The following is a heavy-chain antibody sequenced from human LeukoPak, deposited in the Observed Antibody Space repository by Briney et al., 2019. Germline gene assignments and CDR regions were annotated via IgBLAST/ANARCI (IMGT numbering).Heavy chain of an antibody. D-gene: IGHD3-3*01. CDR2: ISAYNGNT. V-gene: IGHV1-18*04. Sequence: VASVKVSCKASGYTFTSYYMHWVRQAPGQGLEWMGWISAYNGNTNYAQKLQGRVTMTTDTSTSTAYMELRSLRSDDTAVYYCARAYYDFWSGYSIYGMDVWGQGTTVTVSS. J-gene: IGHJ6*02. CDR3: ARAYYDFWSGYSIYGMDV. CDR1: GYTFTSYY.